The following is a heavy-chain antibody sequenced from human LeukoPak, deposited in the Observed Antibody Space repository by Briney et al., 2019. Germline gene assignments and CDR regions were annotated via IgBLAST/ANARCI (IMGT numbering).Heavy chain of an antibody. J-gene: IGHJ4*02. V-gene: IGHV3-7*01. Sequence: PRGSLRLSCAASGFTFSSYWMSWVRQAPGKGLEWVANIKQDGSEKYYVDSVKGRFTISRDNAKNSLYLQMNSLRPEDTSVYYCARSPTSWYFDYWGQGTLVTVSS. CDR3: ARSPTSWYFDY. CDR2: IKQDGSEK. D-gene: IGHD2-2*01. CDR1: GFTFSSYW.